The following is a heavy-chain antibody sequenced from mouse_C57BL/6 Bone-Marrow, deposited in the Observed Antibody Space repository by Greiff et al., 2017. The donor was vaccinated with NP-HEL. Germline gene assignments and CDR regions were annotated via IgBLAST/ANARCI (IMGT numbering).Heavy chain of an antibody. V-gene: IGHV1-82*01. CDR2: IYPGDGDT. D-gene: IGHD1-1*01. J-gene: IGHJ3*01. CDR3: ARRAYGSSPWFAY. Sequence: QVQLKESGPELVKPGASVKISCKASGYAFSSSWMNWVKQRPGKGLEWIGRIYPGDGDTNYNGKFKGKATLTADKSSSTAYMQLSSLTSEDSAVYFCARRAYGSSPWFAYWGQGTLVTVSA. CDR1: GYAFSSSW.